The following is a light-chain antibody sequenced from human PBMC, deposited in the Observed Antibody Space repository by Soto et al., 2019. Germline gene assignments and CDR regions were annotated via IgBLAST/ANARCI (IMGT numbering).Light chain of an antibody. Sequence: DIQMTQSPSTLSASVGYRVTITCRSSHSISSWLAWFQQKPGKVPKLLIFDASTLQTGVPSRFGGGGSGTEFTLTISGLQPDDFATYYCQQYNSYSPWTFGPGTKVDI. V-gene: IGKV1-5*01. J-gene: IGKJ1*01. CDR3: QQYNSYSPWT. CDR1: HSISSW. CDR2: DAS.